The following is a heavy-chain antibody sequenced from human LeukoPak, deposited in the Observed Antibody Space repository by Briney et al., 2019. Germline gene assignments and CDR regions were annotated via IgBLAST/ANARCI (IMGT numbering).Heavy chain of an antibody. CDR1: GFTFINYA. V-gene: IGHV3-23*01. CDR2: IGDRGGAT. D-gene: IGHD2-15*01. Sequence: GGSLRLSCAASGFTFINYAMSWVRQAPGKGLEWVSAIGDRGGATNCADSVKGRFTISRDNSKNTLYLQMNSLRAEDTAVYYCAKRSCGGGSCNFDYWGQGTLVTVSS. J-gene: IGHJ4*02. CDR3: AKRSCGGGSCNFDY.